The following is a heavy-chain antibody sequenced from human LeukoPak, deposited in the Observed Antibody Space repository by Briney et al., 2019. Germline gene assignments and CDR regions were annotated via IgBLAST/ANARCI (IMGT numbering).Heavy chain of an antibody. CDR2: IIPIFGTA. CDR1: GGTFSSYA. V-gene: IGHV1-69*01. Sequence: GSSVKVSCKASGGTFSSYAISWVRQAPGQGLEWMGGIIPIFGTANYAQKFQGRVTITADESTSTAYMELSSLRSEDTAVYYCARERGTTVTTAYFDYWGQGTLVTVSS. D-gene: IGHD4-11*01. CDR3: ARERGTTVTTAYFDY. J-gene: IGHJ4*02.